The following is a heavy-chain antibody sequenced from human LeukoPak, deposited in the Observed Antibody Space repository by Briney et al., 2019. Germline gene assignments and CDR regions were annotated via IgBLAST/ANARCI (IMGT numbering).Heavy chain of an antibody. CDR3: ARDDCSSTSCDQGDAFDI. V-gene: IGHV1-2*02. J-gene: IGHJ3*02. CDR1: GGTFSSYT. CDR2: INPNSGGT. Sequence: ASVKVSCKASGGTFSSYTISWVRQAPGQGLEWMGWINPNSGGTNYAQKFQGRVTMTRDTSISTAYMELSRLRPDDTAVYYCARDDCSSTSCDQGDAFDIWGQGTMVTVSS. D-gene: IGHD2-2*01.